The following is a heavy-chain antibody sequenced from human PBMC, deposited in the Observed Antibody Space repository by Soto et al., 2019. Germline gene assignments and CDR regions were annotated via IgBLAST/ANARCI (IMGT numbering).Heavy chain of an antibody. J-gene: IGHJ4*02. CDR3: ARTFDTLTYYFDY. D-gene: IGHD3-9*01. CDR1: EFSFSSYA. V-gene: IGHV3-30-3*01. Sequence: GGSLRLSCAASEFSFSSYAMHWIRQAPGKGLEWVAVISFDGNIIHYADSVKGRFIISRDNSKNTLYLRMHSLSGEDTAVYYCARTFDTLTYYFDYWGQGTLVTVSS. CDR2: ISFDGNII.